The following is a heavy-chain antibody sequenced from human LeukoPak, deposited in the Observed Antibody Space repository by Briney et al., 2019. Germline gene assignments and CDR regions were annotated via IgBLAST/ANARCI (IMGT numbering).Heavy chain of an antibody. CDR1: GYTFTCYG. V-gene: IGHV1-18*01. CDR3: ARALDYYDSSGYYYVD. D-gene: IGHD3-22*01. Sequence: ASVKVSCKASGYTFTCYGISWVRQAPGQGLEWMGWISAYNGNTNYAQKLQGRVTMTTDTSTSTAYMELRSLRSDDTAVYYCARALDYYDSSGYYYVDWGQGTLVTVSS. J-gene: IGHJ4*02. CDR2: ISAYNGNT.